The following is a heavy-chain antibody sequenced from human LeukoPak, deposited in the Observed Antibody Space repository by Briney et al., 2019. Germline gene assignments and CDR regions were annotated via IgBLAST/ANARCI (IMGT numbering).Heavy chain of an antibody. J-gene: IGHJ3*02. CDR3: AREVMAKRRAFDI. V-gene: IGHV3-21*01. Sequence: PGGSLRLSCAASGFTFSTYSMNWVRQAPGKGLEWVSSISSSSSYIYYADSVKGRFTISRDNAKNSLYPQMNSLRAEDTAVYYCAREVMAKRRAFDIWGQGTVVTVSS. CDR1: GFTFSTYS. CDR2: ISSSSSYI. D-gene: IGHD2-8*01.